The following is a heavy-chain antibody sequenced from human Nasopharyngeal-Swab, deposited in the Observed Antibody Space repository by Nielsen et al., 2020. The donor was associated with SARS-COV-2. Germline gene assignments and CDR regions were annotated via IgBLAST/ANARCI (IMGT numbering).Heavy chain of an antibody. D-gene: IGHD6-19*01. CDR2: VYFSGSS. CDR1: GGSMNSYT. Sequence: SETLSLTCSVSGGSMNSYTWTWIRQPPGKGLEGMGYVYFSGSSNYNPSLKSRLTISVDTARNQFSLKLTFVTAADTAVYYCARMEAVSYGGLDVWGQGTTVTVSS. V-gene: IGHV4-59*01. J-gene: IGHJ6*02. CDR3: ARMEAVSYGGLDV.